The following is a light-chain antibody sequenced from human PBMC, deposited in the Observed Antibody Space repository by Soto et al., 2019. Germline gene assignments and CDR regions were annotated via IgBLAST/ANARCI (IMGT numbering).Light chain of an antibody. CDR1: QSVSSN. CDR3: QQYGSSPGA. CDR2: GAS. Sequence: EIVLTHSPGTLSLSPWERATLSCRASQSVSSNLAWYQQKPGQAPRLLIYGASTRATGIPARFSGSGSGTEFTLTISRLEPEDFEVYYCQQYGSSPGAFGQGTKVDNK. J-gene: IGKJ1*01. V-gene: IGKV3-20*01.